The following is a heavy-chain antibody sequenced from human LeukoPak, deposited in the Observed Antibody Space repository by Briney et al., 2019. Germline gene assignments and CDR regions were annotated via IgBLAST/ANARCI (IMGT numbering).Heavy chain of an antibody. D-gene: IGHD6-19*01. V-gene: IGHV4-39*01. J-gene: IGHJ4*02. CDR3: ASGSSGWLH. CDR1: GDSISSSNYY. Sequence: SETLSLTCTVSGDSISSSNYYWGWIRQPPGKGLEWIGSTPYSGDTVYNPSLKSRIIISVDTSKNQFSLKLTSVTAADTAVYYCASGSSGWLHWGQGTLVTVSS. CDR2: TPYSGDT.